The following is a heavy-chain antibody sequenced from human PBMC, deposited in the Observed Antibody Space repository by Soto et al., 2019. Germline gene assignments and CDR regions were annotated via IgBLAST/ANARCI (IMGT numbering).Heavy chain of an antibody. CDR2: IRGSGGST. V-gene: IGHV3-23*01. J-gene: IGHJ4*02. CDR3: ARKLAAAVKYYFDY. CDR1: GFTFSSYA. Sequence: GGSLRLSCAASGFTFSSYAMSWVRQAPGKGLEWVSAIRGSGGSTYYADSVKGRFTISRDNSQNTLYLQMNSLRAEDTAVYYCARKLAAAVKYYFDYWGQGTLVTVSS. D-gene: IGHD6-13*01.